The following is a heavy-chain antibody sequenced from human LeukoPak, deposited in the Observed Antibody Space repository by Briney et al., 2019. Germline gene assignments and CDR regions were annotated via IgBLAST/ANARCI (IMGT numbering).Heavy chain of an antibody. CDR1: GYTFTGYY. J-gene: IGHJ4*02. CDR2: INPNSGGT. CDR3: ARGSLPAAMEPDLTY. V-gene: IGHV1-2*04. D-gene: IGHD2-2*01. Sequence: GASVKVSCKASGYTFTGYYMHWVRQAPGQGLEWMGWINPNSGGTNYAQKFQGWVTMTRDTSISTAYMELSRLRSDDTAVYYCARGSLPAAMEPDLTYWGQGTLVTVYS.